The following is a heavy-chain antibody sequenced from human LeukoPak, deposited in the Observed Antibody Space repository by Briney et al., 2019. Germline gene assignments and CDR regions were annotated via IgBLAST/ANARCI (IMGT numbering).Heavy chain of an antibody. Sequence: PGGSLRLSCAASGFTFSSYWMSWVRQAPGKGLEWVANIKQDGSENYYVGSVKGRFTISRDNAKNSLYLQMNSLRAEDTAVYYCARVNAYDSTESPISFYYGMDVWGQGTTVTVSS. CDR3: ARVNAYDSTESPISFYYGMDV. D-gene: IGHD3-22*01. CDR2: IKQDGSEN. V-gene: IGHV3-7*01. J-gene: IGHJ6*02. CDR1: GFTFSSYW.